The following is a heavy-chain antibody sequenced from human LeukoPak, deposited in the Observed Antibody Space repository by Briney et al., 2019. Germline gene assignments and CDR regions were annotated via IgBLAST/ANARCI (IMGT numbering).Heavy chain of an antibody. CDR2: IYYSGNT. V-gene: IGHV4-59*08. J-gene: IGHJ3*02. Sequence: SETLSLTCTVSGGSISGDHWNWIRQPPGKGLEWTGYIYYSGNTNYNPSLKSRVTISVDTSKNQFSLKLSSVTAADTAVYYCARRNDFDIWGQGTMVTVSS. CDR3: ARRNDFDI. CDR1: GGSISGDH.